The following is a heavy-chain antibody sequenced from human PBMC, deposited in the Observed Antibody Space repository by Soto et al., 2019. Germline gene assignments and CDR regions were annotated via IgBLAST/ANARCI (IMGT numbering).Heavy chain of an antibody. CDR1: GGTFSSYA. Sequence: GASVKVSCKASGGTFSSYAISWVRQAPGQGLEWMGGIIPFFGTANYAQKFQGRVTITADESTSTAYMELSSLRSEDTAVYYCARVPAPVVTAMVTETGGLYYYYGMDVWGQGTTVTVSS. V-gene: IGHV1-69*13. J-gene: IGHJ6*02. CDR2: IIPFFGTA. D-gene: IGHD5-18*01. CDR3: ARVPAPVVTAMVTETGGLYYYYGMDV.